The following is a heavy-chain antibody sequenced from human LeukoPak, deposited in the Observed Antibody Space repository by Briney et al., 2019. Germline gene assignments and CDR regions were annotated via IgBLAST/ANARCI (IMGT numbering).Heavy chain of an antibody. CDR1: GGSFSGYY. CDR3: ARGTILTGYYSLPFDY. J-gene: IGHJ4*02. CDR2: INHSGST. D-gene: IGHD3-9*01. Sequence: SETLSLTCAVYGGSFSGYYWSWIRQPPGKGLEWIGEINHSGSTNYNPSLKSRVTISVDTSKNQFSLKPSSVTAADTAVYYCARGTILTGYYSLPFDYWGQGTLVTVSS. V-gene: IGHV4-34*01.